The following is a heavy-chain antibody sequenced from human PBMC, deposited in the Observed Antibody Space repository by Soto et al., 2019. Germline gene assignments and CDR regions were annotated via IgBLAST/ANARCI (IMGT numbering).Heavy chain of an antibody. J-gene: IGHJ4*02. Sequence: ASVKVSCKASGYTFTSYDINWVRQATGQGLEWMGWMNPNSGNTGYAQKFQGRVTMTRNTSISTAYMELSSLRSEDTAVYYCARYSSSRDCIDYWGQGTLVTVSS. CDR2: MNPNSGNT. CDR3: ARYSSSRDCIDY. D-gene: IGHD6-13*01. V-gene: IGHV1-8*01. CDR1: GYTFTSYD.